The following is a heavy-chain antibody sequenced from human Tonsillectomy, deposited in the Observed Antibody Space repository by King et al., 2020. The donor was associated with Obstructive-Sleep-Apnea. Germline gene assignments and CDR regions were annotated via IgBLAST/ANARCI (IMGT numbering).Heavy chain of an antibody. V-gene: IGHV3-23*04. J-gene: IGHJ4*02. D-gene: IGHD3-10*01. Sequence: VQLVESGGGLVQPGGSLRLSCAASGFTFSRYAMTWVRQAPGKGLEWVSSISGAGVGTYYADSVKGRFTISRDNSKNTLYLQMNNLRAEDTAVYYCAKPILYYYGSGAFDYWGQGTLVTVSS. CDR2: ISGAGVGT. CDR1: GFTFSRYA. CDR3: AKPILYYYGSGAFDY.